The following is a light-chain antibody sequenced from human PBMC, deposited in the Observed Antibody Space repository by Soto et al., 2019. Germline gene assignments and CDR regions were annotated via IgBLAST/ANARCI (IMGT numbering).Light chain of an antibody. CDR2: GVT. J-gene: IGLJ1*01. Sequence: QSVLTQPASVSGSPGQSITISCPGTSRDVGGYNYVSWYQQHPGRAPKLLIYGVTNRPSGVSNRFSGSKSANTASLTISGLQAEDEADYYCNSYTTRYTYVFGTGTKVTVL. V-gene: IGLV2-14*01. CDR1: SRDVGGYNY. CDR3: NSYTTRYTYV.